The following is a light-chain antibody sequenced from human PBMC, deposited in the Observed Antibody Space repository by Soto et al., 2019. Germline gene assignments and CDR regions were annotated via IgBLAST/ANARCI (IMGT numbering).Light chain of an antibody. V-gene: IGKV3-20*01. CDR3: QQYGSSPLT. J-gene: IGKJ4*01. CDR2: RAS. CDR1: QSGSRSY. Sequence: EIVLTQSPSTLCLSPGERATLYCRASQSGSRSYLAWYQQKPGQAPKVLIYRASLRATGIPDRFTGSGSGTDFTLTISRLEPEDFAVYYSQQYGSSPLTFGGGTKVDIK.